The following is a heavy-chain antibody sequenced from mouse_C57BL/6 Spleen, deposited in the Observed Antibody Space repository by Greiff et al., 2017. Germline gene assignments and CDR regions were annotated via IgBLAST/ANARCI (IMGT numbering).Heavy chain of an antibody. CDR3: TRGGLKLGRPWFAY. Sequence: QVQLQQSGAELVRPGASVTLSCKASGYTFTDYEMHWVKQTPVHGLEWIGAIDPETGGTAYNQKFKGKAILTADKSSSTAYMELRSLTSEDSAVYFCTRGGLKLGRPWFAYWGQGTLVTVSA. V-gene: IGHV1-15*01. CDR1: GYTFTDYE. D-gene: IGHD4-1*01. CDR2: IDPETGGT. J-gene: IGHJ3*01.